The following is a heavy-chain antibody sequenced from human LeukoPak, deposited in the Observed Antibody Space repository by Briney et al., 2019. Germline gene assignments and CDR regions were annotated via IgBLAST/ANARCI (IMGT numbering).Heavy chain of an antibody. V-gene: IGHV1-18*01. J-gene: IGHJ3*02. D-gene: IGHD3-22*01. Sequence: GASVKVSCKASGYTFTSYGISWVRQAPGQGLEWMGWISAYNGNTNYAQKLQGRVTMTTDTTTSTAYMELRSLRSDDTAVYYCARDRGRYYYDSSGDAFDIWGQGTMVTVSS. CDR2: ISAYNGNT. CDR3: ARDRGRYYYDSSGDAFDI. CDR1: GYTFTSYG.